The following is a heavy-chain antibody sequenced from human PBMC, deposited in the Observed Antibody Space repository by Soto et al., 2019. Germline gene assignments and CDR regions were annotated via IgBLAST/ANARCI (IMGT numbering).Heavy chain of an antibody. CDR3: ARPLWRDDYNWGYFDL. J-gene: IGHJ2*01. V-gene: IGHV3-30-3*01. D-gene: IGHD4-4*01. CDR2: ISYDGSNK. Sequence: QVQLVESGGGVVQPGRSLRLSCAASGFTFSSYAMHWVRQAPGKGLEWVAVISYDGSNKYYADSVKGRFTISRDNSKNTLDLQMNSQRAEDTAVYYGARPLWRDDYNWGYFDLWGRGTLVTVSS. CDR1: GFTFSSYA.